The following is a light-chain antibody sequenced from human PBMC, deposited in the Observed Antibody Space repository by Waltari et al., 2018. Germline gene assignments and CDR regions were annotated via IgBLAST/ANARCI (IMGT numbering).Light chain of an antibody. J-gene: IGKJ1*01. CDR3: QQYDSLWT. V-gene: IGKV1-33*01. Sequence: DILMTQSPSSLSASVGDRVTITCQASQDISHYLNWYQQKPGKAPKLMIYDASNLETGVPSRFSGSRSGTDFTLTISSLLPEDFATYYCQQYDSLWTFGPGTKVEL. CDR1: QDISHY. CDR2: DAS.